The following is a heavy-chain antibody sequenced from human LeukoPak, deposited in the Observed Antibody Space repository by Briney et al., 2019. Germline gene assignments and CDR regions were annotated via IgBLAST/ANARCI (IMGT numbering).Heavy chain of an antibody. CDR3: ARGSSSYPRYFDY. CDR2: INAGNGNT. D-gene: IGHD6-13*01. J-gene: IGHJ4*02. Sequence: GASVKVSCKASGYTFTSYAMHWVRHAPGQRLEWMGWINAGNGNTKYSQKFQGRVTITRDTSASTAYMELSSLSSEDTAMYYCARGSSSYPRYFDYWGQGTLVTVSS. CDR1: GYTFTSYA. V-gene: IGHV1-3*01.